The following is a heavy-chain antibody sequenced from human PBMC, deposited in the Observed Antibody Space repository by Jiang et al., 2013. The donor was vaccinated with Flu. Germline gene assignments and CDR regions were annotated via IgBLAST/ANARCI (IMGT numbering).Heavy chain of an antibody. CDR2: IYYSGST. D-gene: IGHD6-19*01. CDR3: ARDNRMYSSGWSVGDHFDY. J-gene: IGHJ4*02. CDR1: GGSISSYY. V-gene: IGHV4-59*01. Sequence: LLKPSETLSLTCTVSGGSISSYYWSWIRQPPGKGLEWIGYIYYSGSTNYNPSLKSRVTISVDTSKNQFSLKLSSVTAADTAVYYCARDNRMYSSGWSVGDHFDYWGQGTLVTVSS.